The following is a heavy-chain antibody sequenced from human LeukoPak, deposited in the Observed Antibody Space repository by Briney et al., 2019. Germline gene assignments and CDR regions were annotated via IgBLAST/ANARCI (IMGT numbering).Heavy chain of an antibody. J-gene: IGHJ5*02. V-gene: IGHV4-34*01. CDR2: INHSGST. CDR1: GGSFSGYY. CDR3: ARGGYCSSTSCYPRFDP. Sequence: SETLSLTCAVYGGSFSGYYWSWLRQPPGKGLEWIGEINHSGSTNYNPSLKSRVTISVDTSKNQFSLKLSSVTAADTAVYYCARGGYCSSTSCYPRFDPWGQGTLVTVSS. D-gene: IGHD2-2*01.